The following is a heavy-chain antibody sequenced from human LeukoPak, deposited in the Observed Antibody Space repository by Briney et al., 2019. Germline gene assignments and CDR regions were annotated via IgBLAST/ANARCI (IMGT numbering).Heavy chain of an antibody. J-gene: IGHJ4*02. Sequence: SVKVSCKASGGTFSSYSISWVRQAPGQGLEWMGRIIPVLNIPNYAQNFQGRVTITADKSTSTAYMELSSLRSEDTAMYYCARGGPLGVVTHHFDFWGQGTLVTVSS. V-gene: IGHV1-69*04. CDR2: IIPVLNIP. D-gene: IGHD3-3*01. CDR1: GGTFSSYS. CDR3: ARGGPLGVVTHHFDF.